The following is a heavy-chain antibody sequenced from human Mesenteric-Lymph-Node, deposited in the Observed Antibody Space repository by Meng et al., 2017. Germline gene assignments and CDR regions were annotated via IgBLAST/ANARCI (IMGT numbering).Heavy chain of an antibody. V-gene: IGHV4-38-2*02. Sequence: SETLSLTCTVSGYSISSGYYWGWIRQPPGKGLEWIGSIYHSGSTYYNPSLKSRVTISVDTSKNQFSLKLSSVTAADTAVYYCARKGLMRGPYYYDSSGYLKAPDAFDIWGQGTMVTVSS. CDR1: GYSISSGYY. J-gene: IGHJ3*02. CDR2: IYHSGST. D-gene: IGHD3-22*01. CDR3: ARKGLMRGPYYYDSSGYLKAPDAFDI.